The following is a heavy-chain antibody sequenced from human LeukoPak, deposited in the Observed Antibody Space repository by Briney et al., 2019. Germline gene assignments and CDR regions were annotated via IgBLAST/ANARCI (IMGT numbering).Heavy chain of an antibody. V-gene: IGHV1-2*02. CDR1: GYTFTGYY. CDR3: ARDFRVTTEYNWFDP. CDR2: INPNSGGT. Sequence: ASVKVSCKASGYTFTGYYLHWVRQAPGQGLEWMGWINPNSGGTNYAQKFQGRVAMTRDTSISTAYMELRRLKSDDTAVYYCARDFRVTTEYNWFDPWGQGTLVTVSS. D-gene: IGHD3-3*01. J-gene: IGHJ5*02.